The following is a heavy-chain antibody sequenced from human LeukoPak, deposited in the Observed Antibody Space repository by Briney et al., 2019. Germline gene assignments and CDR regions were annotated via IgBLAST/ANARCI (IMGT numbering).Heavy chain of an antibody. CDR3: ARVEGYYGSGSYYNSARNYYYYGMDV. Sequence: GGSLRLSCAASGFTFSSYSMNWVRQAPGKGLEWVSSISSSSSYIYYADSVKARFTISRDNAKNSLYLQMNSLRAEDTAVYYCARVEGYYGSGSYYNSARNYYYYGMDVWGKGTTVTVSS. D-gene: IGHD3-10*01. CDR2: ISSSSSYI. CDR1: GFTFSSYS. J-gene: IGHJ6*04. V-gene: IGHV3-21*01.